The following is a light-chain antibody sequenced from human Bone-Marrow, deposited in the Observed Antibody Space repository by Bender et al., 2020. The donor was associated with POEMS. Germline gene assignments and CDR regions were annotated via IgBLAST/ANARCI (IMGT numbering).Light chain of an antibody. J-gene: IGLJ3*02. CDR3: SSWDDSLNGWV. V-gene: IGLV1-44*01. Sequence: QSVLTQPPSASGTPGQSVTISCSGTSSNFGNNAANWYQHVPGTAPKLLIYSNNQRPSGVPVRFSASPSGTSASLAISGLHSDDEADYYCSSWDDSLNGWVFGGGTKLTVL. CDR1: SSNFGNNA. CDR2: SNN.